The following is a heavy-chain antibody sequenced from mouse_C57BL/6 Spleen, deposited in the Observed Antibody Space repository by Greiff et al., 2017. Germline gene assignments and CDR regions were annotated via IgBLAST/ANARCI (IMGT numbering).Heavy chain of an antibody. V-gene: IGHV1-64*01. J-gene: IGHJ4*01. CDR1: GYTFTSYW. CDR2: IHPNSGST. Sequence: QVQLQQSGAELVKPGASVKLSCKASGYTFTSYWMHWVKQRPGQGLEWIGMIHPNSGSTNYNEKFKSKATLTVDKSSSTAYMQLSSLTSEDSAVYYCASPIYYYGSSYVGYAMDYWGQGTSVTVSS. D-gene: IGHD1-1*01. CDR3: ASPIYYYGSSYVGYAMDY.